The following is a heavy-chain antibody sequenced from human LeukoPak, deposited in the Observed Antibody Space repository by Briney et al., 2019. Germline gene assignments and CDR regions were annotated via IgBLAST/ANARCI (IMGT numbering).Heavy chain of an antibody. Sequence: SETLSLTCTVSGGSISSSSYYWGWIRQPPGKGLEWIGSIYYSGSTYYNPSLKSRVTISVDTSKNQFSLKLSSVTAADTAVYYCARRVLANWGYYYYMDVWGKGTTVTVSS. CDR3: ARRVLANWGYYYYMDV. J-gene: IGHJ6*03. CDR2: IYYSGST. V-gene: IGHV4-39*01. D-gene: IGHD7-27*01. CDR1: GGSISSSSYY.